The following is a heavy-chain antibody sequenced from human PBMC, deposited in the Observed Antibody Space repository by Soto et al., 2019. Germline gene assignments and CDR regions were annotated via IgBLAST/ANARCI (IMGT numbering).Heavy chain of an antibody. D-gene: IGHD3-22*01. CDR1: GFTLSSYW. V-gene: IGHV3-74*01. J-gene: IGHJ3*02. CDR2: INSDGSST. Sequence: VQLVESGGGLVQPGGSLRLSCAASGFTLSSYWMHWVRQAPGEGLVWVSHINSDGSSTSYADSVKGRFTISRDNAKNTVYLQMNSLRAEDTALYYCARDGDSSDHYHEGAFDIWGQGTMVTVS. CDR3: ARDGDSSDHYHEGAFDI.